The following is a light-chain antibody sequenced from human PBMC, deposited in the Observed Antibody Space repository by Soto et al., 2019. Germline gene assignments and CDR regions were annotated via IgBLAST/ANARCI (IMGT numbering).Light chain of an antibody. J-gene: IGLJ2*01. CDR3: AAWDVSLVV. CDR1: SSNIGTNT. CDR2: SDN. Sequence: QCALTQPPSASGTPGQRVAISCSGSSSNIGTNTVIWYQQLPGAAPKLLIYSDNQRPSGVPDRFSGSKSGTSASLAISGLQSEDEADSYCAAWDVSLVVFGGGTQLTVL. V-gene: IGLV1-44*01.